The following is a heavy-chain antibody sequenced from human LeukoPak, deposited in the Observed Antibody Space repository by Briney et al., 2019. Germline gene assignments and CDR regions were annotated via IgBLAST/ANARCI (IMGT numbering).Heavy chain of an antibody. CDR2: IYYSGST. CDR3: ARLGYSSGWYPIISYYYMDV. J-gene: IGHJ6*03. CDR1: GGSNSSSSYY. V-gene: IGHV4-39*07. D-gene: IGHD6-19*01. Sequence: SETLSLTCTVSGGSNSSSSYYWGWIRQPPGKGLEWIGSIYYSGSTYYNPSLKSRVTISVDTSKNQFSLKLSSVTAADTAVYYCARLGYSSGWYPIISYYYMDVWGKGTTVTVSS.